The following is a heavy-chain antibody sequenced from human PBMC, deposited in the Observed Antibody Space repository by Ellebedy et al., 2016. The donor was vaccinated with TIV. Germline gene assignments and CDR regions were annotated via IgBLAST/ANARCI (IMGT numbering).Heavy chain of an antibody. D-gene: IGHD6-13*01. CDR2: INHSGST. J-gene: IGHJ4*02. CDR1: GGSFSGYY. CDR3: ASRTVGIARDY. V-gene: IGHV4-34*01. Sequence: SETLSLXXAVYGGSFSGYYWSWIRQPPGKGLEWIGEINHSGSTNYNPSLKSRVTISVDTSKNQFSLKLSSVTAADTAVYYCASRTVGIARDYWGQGTLVTVSS.